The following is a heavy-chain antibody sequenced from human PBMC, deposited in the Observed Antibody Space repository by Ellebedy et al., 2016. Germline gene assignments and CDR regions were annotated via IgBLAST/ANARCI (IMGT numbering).Heavy chain of an antibody. CDR1: GGSISSGSYY. CDR2: IYTSGST. CDR3: ARAERVDWFALQHMDV. J-gene: IGHJ6*03. Sequence: SETLSLXXTVSGGSISSGSYYWSWIRQPAGKGLEWIGRIYTSGSTNYNPSLKSRVTMSVDTSKNQFSLKLSSVTAADTAVYYCARAERVDWFALQHMDVWGKGTTVTVSS. D-gene: IGHD3-9*01. V-gene: IGHV4-61*02.